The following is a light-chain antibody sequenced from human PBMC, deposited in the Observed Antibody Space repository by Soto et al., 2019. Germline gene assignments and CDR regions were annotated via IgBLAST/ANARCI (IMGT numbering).Light chain of an antibody. CDR1: QDIDVF. CDR3: QQSHDLPT. Sequence: DIQMTQSPSSLSASVGDRVTITCQASQDIDVFLHWYQQKPGQAPKLLIYDASILETGVPSRFSRSRSETSFTFTVSSLQPEDVATYYCQQSHDLPTFGGGTKVDMK. J-gene: IGKJ4*01. V-gene: IGKV1-33*01. CDR2: DAS.